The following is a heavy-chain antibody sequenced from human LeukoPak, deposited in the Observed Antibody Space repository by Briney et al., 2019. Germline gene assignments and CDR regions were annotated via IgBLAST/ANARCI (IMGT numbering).Heavy chain of an antibody. J-gene: IGHJ4*02. CDR2: ISSSSSYI. V-gene: IGHV3-21*01. Sequence: GGSLRLSCAASGFTFSSYSMNWVRQAPGKGLEWVSSISSSSSYIYYADSVKGRFTISRDNDKNSLYLQMNSLRAEDTAVYYCARSYYDILTGYKEYYFDYWGQGTLVTVSS. D-gene: IGHD3-9*01. CDR3: ARSYYDILTGYKEYYFDY. CDR1: GFTFSSYS.